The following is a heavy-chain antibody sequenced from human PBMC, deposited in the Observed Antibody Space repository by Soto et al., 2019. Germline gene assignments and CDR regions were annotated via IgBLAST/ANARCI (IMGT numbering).Heavy chain of an antibody. D-gene: IGHD2-8*01. Sequence: QVQLVQSGAEVKKPGASVKVSCKASGYTFTSYYMHWVRQAPGQGLEWMGWINPDSGVTYYPHKFQDRVTMTRYTSISPAYMELSSLTSDDTALYYCARERGVRDVWGQGNTVIVSS. V-gene: IGHV1-2*02. CDR2: INPDSGVT. CDR1: GYTFTSYY. J-gene: IGHJ6*02. CDR3: ARERGVRDV.